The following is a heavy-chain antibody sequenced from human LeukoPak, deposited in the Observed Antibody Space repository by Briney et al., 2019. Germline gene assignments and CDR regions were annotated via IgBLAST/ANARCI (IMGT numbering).Heavy chain of an antibody. CDR3: ARGATNDFWSGYGWFDP. CDR2: INPDGNKK. J-gene: IGHJ5*02. D-gene: IGHD3-3*01. Sequence: GGSLRLSCAVSGLTFSSSWMDWVRQAPGKGLEWVASINPDGNKKYSADSVKGRFTISRDNSKNTLYLRMNSLRAEDTAIYYCARGATNDFWSGYGWFDPWGQGTLVTVSS. V-gene: IGHV3-7*01. CDR1: GLTFSSSW.